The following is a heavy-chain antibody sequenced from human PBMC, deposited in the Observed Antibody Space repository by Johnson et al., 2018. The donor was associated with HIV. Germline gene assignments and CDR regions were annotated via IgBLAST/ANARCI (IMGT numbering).Heavy chain of an antibody. V-gene: IGHV3-11*01. CDR3: ARDGPRGSYGAFDI. CDR1: GFTFSDYY. CDR2: ISSSGTTV. D-gene: IGHD1-26*01. Sequence: QMLLVESGGGLVKPGGSLRLSCAASGFTFSDYYMSWIRQTPGKGLEWVSYISSSGTTVYSADSVKGRFTISRDNAKNSLYLQMNSLRAEDTALYYCARDGPRGSYGAFDIWGQGTMVTVSS. J-gene: IGHJ3*02.